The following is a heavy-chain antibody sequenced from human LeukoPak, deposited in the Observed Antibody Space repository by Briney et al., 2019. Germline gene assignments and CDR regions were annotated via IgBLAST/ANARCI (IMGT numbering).Heavy chain of an antibody. Sequence: PAEPLSLSCAVYGGSFSGYYWSWIRQPPGKGLEWVGEINHNGSTKYNPSLKSRVTISVDKSKNNSSLKRSSVTAADTAVYYCARLLAAQDYYRDVWGKRTTVTVSS. CDR2: INHNGST. J-gene: IGHJ6*03. CDR3: ARLLAAQDYYRDV. V-gene: IGHV4-34*01. CDR1: GGSFSGYY. D-gene: IGHD6-6*01.